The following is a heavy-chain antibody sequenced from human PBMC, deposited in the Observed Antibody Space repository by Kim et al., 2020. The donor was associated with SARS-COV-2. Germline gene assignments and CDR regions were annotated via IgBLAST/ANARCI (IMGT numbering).Heavy chain of an antibody. CDR2: IKQDGSEK. D-gene: IGHD1-26*01. Sequence: GGSLRLSCGASGFTFSSYWMSWVRQAPGKGLEWVANIKQDGSEKYYVDSVKGRFTISRDNAKNSLYLQMNSLRAEDTAVYYCARGQVGATGYWGQGTLVTVSS. CDR1: GFTFSSYW. J-gene: IGHJ4*02. CDR3: ARGQVGATGY. V-gene: IGHV3-7*01.